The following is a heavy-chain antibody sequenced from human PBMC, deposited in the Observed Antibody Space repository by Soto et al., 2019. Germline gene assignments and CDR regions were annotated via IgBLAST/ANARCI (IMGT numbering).Heavy chain of an antibody. Sequence: SGPTLVNPTQTLTLTCTFSGFSLSTSGMCVSWIRQPPGKALEWLARIDWDDDKYYSTSLKTRLTISKDTSKNQVVLTMTNMDPVDTATYYCARMRGYCISTSCFGGAYYYYGMDVWGQGTTVTVSS. J-gene: IGHJ6*02. CDR3: ARMRGYCISTSCFGGAYYYYGMDV. V-gene: IGHV2-70*11. CDR2: IDWDDDK. CDR1: GFSLSTSGMC. D-gene: IGHD2-2*01.